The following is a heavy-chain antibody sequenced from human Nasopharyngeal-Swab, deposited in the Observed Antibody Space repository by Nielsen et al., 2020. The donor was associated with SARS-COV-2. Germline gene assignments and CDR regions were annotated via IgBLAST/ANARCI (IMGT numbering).Heavy chain of an antibody. CDR1: GFTFSSYG. CDR2: ISYDGSNK. V-gene: IGHV3-30*18. Sequence: GGSLRLSCAASGFTFSSYGMHWVRQAPGKGLEWVAVISYDGSNKYYADPVKGRFTISRDNSKNTLYLQMNSLRAEDTAVYYCAKDFSGSYGGMDVWGQGTTVTVSS. J-gene: IGHJ6*02. CDR3: AKDFSGSYGGMDV. D-gene: IGHD1-26*01.